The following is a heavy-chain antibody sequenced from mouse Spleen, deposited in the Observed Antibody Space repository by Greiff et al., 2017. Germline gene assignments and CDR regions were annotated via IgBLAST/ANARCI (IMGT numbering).Heavy chain of an antibody. CDR3: ARQGWWVSY. Sequence: EESGPGLVKPSQSLSLTCSVTGYSITSGYYWNWIRQFPGNKLEWMGYISYDGSNNYNPSLKNRISITRDTSKNQFFLKLNSVTTEDTATYYCARQGWWVSYWGQGTLVTVSA. V-gene: IGHV3-6*01. D-gene: IGHD3-3*01. CDR2: ISYDGSN. CDR1: GYSITSGYY. J-gene: IGHJ3*01.